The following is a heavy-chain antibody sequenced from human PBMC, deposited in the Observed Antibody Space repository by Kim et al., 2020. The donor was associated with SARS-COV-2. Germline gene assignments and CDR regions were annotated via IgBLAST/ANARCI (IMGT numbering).Heavy chain of an antibody. J-gene: IGHJ6*02. CDR3: ARDQSIAARSGYYYYGIDV. D-gene: IGHD6-6*01. CDR2: IYYSGST. Sequence: SETLSLTCTVSGGSVSSGSYYWSWIRQPPGKGLEWIGYIYYSGSTNYNPSLKSRVTISVDTSKNQFSLKLSSVTAADTAVYYCARDQSIAARSGYYYYGIDVWGQGTTVTVSS. CDR1: GGSVSSGSYY. V-gene: IGHV4-61*01.